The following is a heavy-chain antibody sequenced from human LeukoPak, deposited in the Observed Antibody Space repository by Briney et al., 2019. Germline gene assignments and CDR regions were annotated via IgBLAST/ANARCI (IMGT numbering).Heavy chain of an antibody. CDR2: IYYTGST. J-gene: IGHJ4*02. V-gene: IGHV4-59*08. CDR3: ARSRHHYDSTGYYEYDY. CDR1: GGSISSFY. D-gene: IGHD3-22*01. Sequence: PSETLSLTCTVSGGSISSFYWTWIRQPPGKGLEWIGSIYYTGSTNYNPSLKSRVTISVDTSKNQFSLRLSSVTAADTAVYYRARSRHHYDSTGYYEYDYWGQGTLVTVSP.